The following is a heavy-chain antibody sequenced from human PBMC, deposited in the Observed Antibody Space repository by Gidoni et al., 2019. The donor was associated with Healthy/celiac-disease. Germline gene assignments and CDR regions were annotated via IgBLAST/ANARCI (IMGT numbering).Heavy chain of an antibody. V-gene: IGHV4-30-2*01. CDR1: GGSISSGGYS. CDR3: ARVGSSSSPVVLRPRSWFDP. D-gene: IGHD2-15*01. J-gene: IGHJ5*02. CDR2: IYHSGST. Sequence: QLQLQESGSGLVKPSQTLSLTCAVSGGSISSGGYSWSWIRQPPGKGLEWIGYIYHSGSTYYNPSLKSRVNISVDRSKNQFSLKLSSVTAADTAVYYCARVGSSSSPVVLRPRSWFDPWGQGTLVTVSS.